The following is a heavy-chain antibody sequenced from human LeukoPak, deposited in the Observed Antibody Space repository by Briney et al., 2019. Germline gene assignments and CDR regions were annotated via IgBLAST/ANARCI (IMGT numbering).Heavy chain of an antibody. D-gene: IGHD3-10*01. J-gene: IGHJ1*01. CDR1: GFTFSNYG. CDR3: ANLVRASLIQEEY. Sequence: GGSLRLSCAASGFTFSNYGMHWVRQAPGKGLEGVAVMSYDGSKKYYADSVTGRFTISRDNSKNTLSLQMNSLRPEDTAVFFCANLVRASLIQEEYGGQGTLVSVPS. V-gene: IGHV3-30*18. CDR2: MSYDGSKK.